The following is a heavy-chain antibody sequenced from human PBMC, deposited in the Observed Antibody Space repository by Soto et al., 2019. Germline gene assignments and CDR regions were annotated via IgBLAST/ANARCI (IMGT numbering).Heavy chain of an antibody. J-gene: IGHJ4*02. CDR2: IYGGGTT. CDR3: VRTTGWPGFDF. V-gene: IGHV3-53*01. CDR1: GFTVSSKY. Sequence: EVQLVESGGGLIQPGGSLRLSCAASGFTVSSKYMTWVRQAPGKGLEWVSVIYGGGTTYYADSVKGRFTISRDTSKNTLYLQMNGLRAEDTGVYYCVRTTGWPGFDFWGQGTLVTVSS. D-gene: IGHD6-19*01.